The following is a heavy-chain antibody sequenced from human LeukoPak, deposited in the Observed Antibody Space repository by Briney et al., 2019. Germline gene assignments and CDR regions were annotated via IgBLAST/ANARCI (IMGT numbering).Heavy chain of an antibody. J-gene: IGHJ4*02. V-gene: IGHV3-48*04. Sequence: GGSLRLSCAASGFTFSSYSMNWVRQAPGKGLEWVSYISSSSSTIYYADSVKGRFTISRDNVKNSLYLQMNSLRAEDTAVYYCARDTLYGDRAFDYWGQGTLVTVSS. CDR2: ISSSSSTI. CDR1: GFTFSSYS. D-gene: IGHD4-17*01. CDR3: ARDTLYGDRAFDY.